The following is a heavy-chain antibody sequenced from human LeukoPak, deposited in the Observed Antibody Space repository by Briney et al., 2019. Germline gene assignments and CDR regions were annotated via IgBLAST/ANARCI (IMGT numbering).Heavy chain of an antibody. CDR3: ARDRVVPAAIMDAFDI. V-gene: IGHV1-46*01. Sequence: GASVKVSCKASGYTFTSYYMHWVRQAPGQGLEWMGIINPSGGSTSYAQKFQGRVTMTTDTSTSTAYMELRSLRSDDTAVYYCARDRVVPAAIMDAFDIWGQGTMVTVSS. D-gene: IGHD2-2*01. CDR1: GYTFTSYY. J-gene: IGHJ3*02. CDR2: INPSGGST.